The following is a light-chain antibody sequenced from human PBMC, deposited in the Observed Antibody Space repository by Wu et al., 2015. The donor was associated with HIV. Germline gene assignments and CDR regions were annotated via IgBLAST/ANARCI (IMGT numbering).Light chain of an antibody. CDR3: QQYGSSSWT. CDR2: AAS. V-gene: IGKV3-20*01. J-gene: IGKJ1*01. Sequence: EIVLTQSPGTLSLSPGDRATLSCRASQSVSSNYLAWYQKKSGQAPRLLIYAASSRATGIPDRFSGSGSGTDFTLTISRLEPEDFAVHYCQQYGSSSWTFGQGTKVEIK. CDR1: QSVSSNY.